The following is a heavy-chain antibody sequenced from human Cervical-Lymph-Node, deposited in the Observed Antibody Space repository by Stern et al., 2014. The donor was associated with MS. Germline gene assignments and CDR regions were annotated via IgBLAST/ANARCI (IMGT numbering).Heavy chain of an antibody. Sequence: EVQLVESGGGLVKPGGSLRLSCAASGFTFSNYTMNWVRQAPGKGLEWVSSISRDCSYIYYADSVKGRFTITRDNAKNSLYLQMTGLRAEDTAVYYCARDLAGRDDFWGQGTLVTVS. V-gene: IGHV3-21*01. CDR2: ISRDCSYI. CDR1: GFTFSNYT. J-gene: IGHJ4*02. CDR3: ARDLAGRDDF.